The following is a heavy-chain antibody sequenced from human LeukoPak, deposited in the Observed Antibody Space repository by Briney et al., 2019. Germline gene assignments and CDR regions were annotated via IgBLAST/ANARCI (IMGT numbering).Heavy chain of an antibody. V-gene: IGHV3-30*01. CDR1: GFTFSSHA. Sequence: GGSLRLSCAASGFTFSSHAMHWVRQAPGKGLEWVAVISYDGSNKYYADSVKGRFTISRDNSKNTLYLQMNSLRAEDTAVYYCARDAALNYCSSTSCYMYYFDYWGQGTLVTVSS. CDR2: ISYDGSNK. J-gene: IGHJ4*02. CDR3: ARDAALNYCSSTSCYMYYFDY. D-gene: IGHD2-2*02.